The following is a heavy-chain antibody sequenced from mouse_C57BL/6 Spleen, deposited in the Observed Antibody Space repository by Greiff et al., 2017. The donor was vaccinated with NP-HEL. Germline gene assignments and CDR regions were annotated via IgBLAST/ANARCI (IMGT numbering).Heavy chain of an antibody. Sequence: EVKLVESGGDLVKPGGSLKLSCAASGFTFSSYGMSWVRQTPDKRLEWVATISSGGSYTYYPDSVKGRFTISRDNAKNTLYLQMSSLKSEDTAMYYCARHEGVTHFDYWGQGTTLTVSS. CDR2: ISSGGSYT. V-gene: IGHV5-6*01. J-gene: IGHJ2*01. D-gene: IGHD2-2*01. CDR1: GFTFSSYG. CDR3: ARHEGVTHFDY.